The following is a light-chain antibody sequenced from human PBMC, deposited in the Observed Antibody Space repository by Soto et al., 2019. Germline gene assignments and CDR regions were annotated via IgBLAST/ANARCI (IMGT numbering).Light chain of an antibody. J-gene: IGKJ1*01. V-gene: IGKV1-13*02. CDR2: DAS. CDR1: QGIRDD. Sequence: AILMAQSPSSLSASVGARVTITCRASQGIRDDLGWYQQKPGKAPQLLIYDASSLESGVPSRFSGSGSGTDFTLTISGLQPNDFATYYCQQYNTYSRTFGQGTKVDIK. CDR3: QQYNTYSRT.